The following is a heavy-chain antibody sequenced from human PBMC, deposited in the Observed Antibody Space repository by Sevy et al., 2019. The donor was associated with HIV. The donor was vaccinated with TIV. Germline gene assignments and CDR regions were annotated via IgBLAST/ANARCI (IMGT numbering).Heavy chain of an antibody. CDR1: GFTFSSYA. CDR2: ISVSGGST. D-gene: IGHD3-22*01. CDR3: AKVLDSSDIDDFDY. Sequence: GGSLRLSCAASGFTFSSYAMTWVRQAPGKGLVWVSAISVSGGSTYYADSVKGRFTISRDISKNTLYLQMNSLRAEDTAVYYCAKVLDSSDIDDFDYWGQGTLVTVSS. V-gene: IGHV3-23*01. J-gene: IGHJ4*02.